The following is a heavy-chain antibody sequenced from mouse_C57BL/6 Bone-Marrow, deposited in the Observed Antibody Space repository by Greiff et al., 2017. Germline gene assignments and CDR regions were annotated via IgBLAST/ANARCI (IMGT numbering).Heavy chain of an antibody. J-gene: IGHJ3*01. V-gene: IGHV1-64*01. Sequence: VQLQQPGAELVKPGASVKLSCKASGYTFTSYWMHWVKQRPGQGLEWIGMIHPNSGSTNYNEKFKSKATLTVDKSSSTAYMQLSSLTSEDSSVYYCARSIMVTRVFAYWGQGTLVTVSA. D-gene: IGHD2-3*01. CDR3: ARSIMVTRVFAY. CDR1: GYTFTSYW. CDR2: IHPNSGST.